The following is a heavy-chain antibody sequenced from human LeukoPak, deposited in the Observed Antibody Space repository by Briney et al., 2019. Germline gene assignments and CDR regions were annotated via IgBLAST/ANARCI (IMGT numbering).Heavy chain of an antibody. CDR2: IYYSGCT. D-gene: IGHD2/OR15-2a*01. CDR1: GGSISSGDYY. J-gene: IGHJ4*02. Sequence: SETLSLTCTVSGGSISSGDYYWRWIRQPPEKVLEWIADIYYSGCTYYNPSLKSRVTISVDTPKTQFSLKLSSVTAADTAVYYCARRIVHYYFDYWGQGTLVTVSS. CDR3: ARRIVHYYFDY. V-gene: IGHV4-30-4*08.